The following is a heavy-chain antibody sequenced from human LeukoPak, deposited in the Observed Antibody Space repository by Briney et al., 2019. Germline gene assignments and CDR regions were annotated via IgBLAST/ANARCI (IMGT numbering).Heavy chain of an antibody. CDR3: ARRFDY. CDR1: EFTFSNYD. Sequence: GGSLRLSCAAFEFTFSNYDMHWVRQASGKGLEWVALIRFDGSDKYYADSVKGRFTVSRDNVKNSLYLQMNSLRAEDTAVYYCARRFDYWGQGTLVTVSS. CDR2: IRFDGSDK. V-gene: IGHV3-30*02. J-gene: IGHJ4*02.